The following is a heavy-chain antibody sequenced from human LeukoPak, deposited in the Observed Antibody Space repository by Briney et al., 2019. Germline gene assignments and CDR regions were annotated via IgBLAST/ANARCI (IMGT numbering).Heavy chain of an antibody. J-gene: IGHJ4*02. CDR3: ARAAEYYDILTGYRVNYYFDS. V-gene: IGHV3-11*01. CDR1: GFTFSDYY. Sequence: GGSLRLSCAASGFTFSDYYMSWIRQAPGKGLEWVSCINGTTSTIYYADSVKGRFTISRDNGKNSLYLQMNSLRAEDTAAYYCARAAEYYDILTGYRVNYYFDSWGQGALVTVSS. CDR2: INGTTSTI. D-gene: IGHD3-9*01.